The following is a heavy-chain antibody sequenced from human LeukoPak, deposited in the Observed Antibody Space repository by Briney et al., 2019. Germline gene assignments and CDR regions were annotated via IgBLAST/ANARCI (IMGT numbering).Heavy chain of an antibody. Sequence: PGGSLRLACAASGFTFSSYAMHWVRQAPGKGLEWVAVISYDGSNKYYADSVEGRFTISRDNSKNTLYLQMNSLRAEDTAVYYCARSEVPNIVVVPAAIGIDYWGQGTLVTVSS. CDR2: ISYDGSNK. D-gene: IGHD2-2*02. J-gene: IGHJ4*02. CDR1: GFTFSSYA. V-gene: IGHV3-30-3*01. CDR3: ARSEVPNIVVVPAAIGIDY.